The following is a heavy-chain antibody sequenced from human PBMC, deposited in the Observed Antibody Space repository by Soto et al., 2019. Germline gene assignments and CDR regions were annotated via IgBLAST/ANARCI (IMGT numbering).Heavy chain of an antibody. D-gene: IGHD3-10*01. V-gene: IGHV4-4*02. J-gene: IGHJ6*02. Sequence: SETLSLTCAVSGGSISSSNWWSWARQPPGKGLEWIGEIYHSGSTNYNPSLKSRVTISVDKSKNQFSLKLSSVTAADTAVYYCAVLWFGDLPGVWGQGTTVTVSS. CDR3: AVLWFGDLPGV. CDR2: IYHSGST. CDR1: GGSISSSNW.